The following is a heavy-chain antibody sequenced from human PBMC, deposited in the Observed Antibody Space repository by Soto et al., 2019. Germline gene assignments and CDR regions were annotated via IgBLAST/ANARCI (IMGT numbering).Heavy chain of an antibody. Sequence: GXSVKVSYNASGYTFTSYDINLVRQATGQGLEWMGWMNPNTGNTGYAQKFQGRVTMTRNTSISTAYMELSSLRSEDTAVYYCAREITGKFPNWGQGTLVTVSS. J-gene: IGHJ4*02. CDR1: GYTFTSYD. CDR2: MNPNTGNT. V-gene: IGHV1-8*01. D-gene: IGHD1-20*01. CDR3: AREITGKFPN.